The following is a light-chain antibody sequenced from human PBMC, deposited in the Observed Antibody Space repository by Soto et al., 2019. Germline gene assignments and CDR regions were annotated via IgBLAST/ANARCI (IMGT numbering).Light chain of an antibody. V-gene: IGKV1-39*01. CDR3: QQSISTPT. CDR2: SAS. J-gene: IGKJ5*01. CDR1: QRINIY. Sequence: DIQMTQSPSSLSTSVGDRVTITGRASQRINIYLKWYRQKPGKAPELLIYSASNLQSGVPSRFSGSGSGTYFTLTISSLQPEDFATYYCQQSISTPTFGQGTRLEIK.